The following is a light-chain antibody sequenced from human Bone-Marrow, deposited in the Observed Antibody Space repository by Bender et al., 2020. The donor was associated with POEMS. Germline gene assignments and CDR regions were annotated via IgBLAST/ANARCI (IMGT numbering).Light chain of an antibody. V-gene: IGLV2-23*02. Sequence: QSALTQPASVSGSPGQSITISCTGTSSDVGNYRLVSWYQQFPGKAPKLMLYEATKRPSGVSTRFSGSKSGNTASLTISGLQAEDEADYYCCSFAHSSTFVFGTGTKVTVL. J-gene: IGLJ1*01. CDR2: EAT. CDR3: CSFAHSSTFV. CDR1: SSDVGNYRL.